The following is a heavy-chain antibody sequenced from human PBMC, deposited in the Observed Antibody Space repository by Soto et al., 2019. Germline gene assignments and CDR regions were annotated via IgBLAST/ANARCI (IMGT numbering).Heavy chain of an antibody. V-gene: IGHV3-23*01. CDR3: FLFQLAYGMDV. CDR2: ISGSGGST. Sequence: EVQLLESGGGLVQPGGSLRLSCAASGFTFSSYAMSWVRQAPGKGLEWVSAISGSGGSTYYADSVKGRFTISRDNSKNSLYLQMSSLRAEDTAVYYCFLFQLAYGMDVWGQGTTVTVSS. J-gene: IGHJ6*02. D-gene: IGHD6-6*01. CDR1: GFTFSSYA.